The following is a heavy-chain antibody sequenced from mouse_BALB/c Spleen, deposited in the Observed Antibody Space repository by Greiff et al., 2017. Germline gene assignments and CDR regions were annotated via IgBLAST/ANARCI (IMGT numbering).Heavy chain of an antibody. J-gene: IGHJ2*01. CDR1: GFTFSSFG. Sequence: EVNLVESGGGLVQPGGSRKLSCAASGFTFSSFGMHWVRQAPEKGLEWVAYISSGSSTIYYADTVKGRFTISRDNPKNTLFLQMTSLRSEDTAMYYCARGGFITTVVADYWGQGTTLTVSS. D-gene: IGHD1-1*01. V-gene: IGHV5-17*02. CDR2: ISSGSSTI. CDR3: ARGGFITTVVADY.